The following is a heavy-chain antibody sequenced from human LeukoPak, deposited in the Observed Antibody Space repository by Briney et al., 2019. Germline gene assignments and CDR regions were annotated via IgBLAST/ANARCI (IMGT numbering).Heavy chain of an antibody. D-gene: IGHD3-22*01. J-gene: IGHJ5*02. V-gene: IGHV4-39*01. Sequence: SETLSLTCTVSGGXISSSNYYWGWIRQPPGKGLEWIGSIHYSGSTYHNPSLKSRVTISVDTSKNQFSLKLSSVIAADTAVYYCARHGGYDRSGYWFDPWGQGTLVTVSS. CDR3: ARHGGYDRSGYWFDP. CDR1: GGXISSSNYY. CDR2: IHYSGST.